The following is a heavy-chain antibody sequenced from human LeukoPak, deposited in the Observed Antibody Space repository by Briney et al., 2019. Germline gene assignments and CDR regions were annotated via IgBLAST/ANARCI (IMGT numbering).Heavy chain of an antibody. CDR3: AIVGGSGRNTRREMAFDI. CDR1: GGSISSSSYY. J-gene: IGHJ3*02. D-gene: IGHD3-10*01. Sequence: RSSETLSLTCTVSGGSISSSSYYWSWIRQPPGKGLEWIGYIYYSGSTNYNPSLKSRVTISADTSKNQFSLKLSSVTAADTAVYYCAIVGGSGRNTRREMAFDIWGQGTMVTVSS. V-gene: IGHV4-61*01. CDR2: IYYSGST.